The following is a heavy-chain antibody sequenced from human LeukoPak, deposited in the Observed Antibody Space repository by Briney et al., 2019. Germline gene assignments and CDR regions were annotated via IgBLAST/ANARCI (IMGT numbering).Heavy chain of an antibody. V-gene: IGHV5-51*01. J-gene: IGHJ4*02. CDR2: IYPGDSDT. D-gene: IGHD6-13*01. Sequence: GESLKISCKGSGYNFIRYWIGWVRQMPGKGLEWMGIIYPGDSDTRYSLSFQGQVTISADNSISTAYLQWSSLKASDTGMYYCARQRITAAGPPDYWGQGTLVTVSS. CDR1: GYNFIRYW. CDR3: ARQRITAAGPPDY.